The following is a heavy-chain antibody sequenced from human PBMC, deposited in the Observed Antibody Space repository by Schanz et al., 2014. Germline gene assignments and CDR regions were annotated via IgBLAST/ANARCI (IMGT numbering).Heavy chain of an antibody. CDR1: GFTFSSYG. CDR2: ISLDGSNQ. CDR3: ARVELSVYYYAMDV. J-gene: IGHJ6*02. V-gene: IGHV3-30*03. Sequence: HVQLVESGGGVVQPGRSLRLSCAASGFTFSSYGMHWVRQAPGKGLEWVAIISLDGSNQYYADSVKGRFTISRDNSKNTLYLQMNSLRAEDAAVYYCARVELSVYYYAMDVWGQGTTVTVSS. D-gene: IGHD2-15*01.